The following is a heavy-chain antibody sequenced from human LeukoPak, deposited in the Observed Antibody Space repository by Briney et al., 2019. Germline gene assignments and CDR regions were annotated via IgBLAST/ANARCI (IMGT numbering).Heavy chain of an antibody. Sequence: SETLSLTCTVSGGSISNSYYYWGWTRQPPGEALEWIGSIYYSGTTYYKPSLKSRVTISVDTSKNQFSLKLSSVTAADTAVYYCARGDYDSSGYQGPFGYWGQGTLVTVSS. CDR1: GGSISNSYYY. CDR3: ARGDYDSSGYQGPFGY. CDR2: IYYSGTT. D-gene: IGHD3-22*01. J-gene: IGHJ4*02. V-gene: IGHV4-39*07.